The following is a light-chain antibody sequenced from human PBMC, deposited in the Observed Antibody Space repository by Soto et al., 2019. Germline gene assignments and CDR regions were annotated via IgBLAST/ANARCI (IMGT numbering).Light chain of an antibody. CDR1: QSISSW. Sequence: DIQMTQSPSTLSASVGDRVTITCRASQSISSWLAWYQQKPGKAPKLLIHKASSLESGVPSRFSGSESGTEFTLTISSLQPDDFATYYCQQYHTYPWTFGQGTKVEIK. CDR2: KAS. J-gene: IGKJ1*01. CDR3: QQYHTYPWT. V-gene: IGKV1-5*03.